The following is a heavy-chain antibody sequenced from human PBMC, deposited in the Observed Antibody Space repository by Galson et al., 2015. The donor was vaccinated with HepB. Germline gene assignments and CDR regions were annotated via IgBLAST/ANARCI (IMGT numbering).Heavy chain of an antibody. J-gene: IGHJ6*03. D-gene: IGHD2-15*01. CDR2: IIPILGIA. Sequence: SVKVSCKASGGTFSSYAISWVRQAPGQGLEWMGGIIPILGIANYAQKFQGRVTITADKSTSTAYMELSSLRSEDTAVYYCARDGGVVVAATHGTYYYYYMDVWGKGTTITVSS. CDR1: GGTFSSYA. CDR3: ARDGGVVVAATHGTYYYYYMDV. V-gene: IGHV1-69*10.